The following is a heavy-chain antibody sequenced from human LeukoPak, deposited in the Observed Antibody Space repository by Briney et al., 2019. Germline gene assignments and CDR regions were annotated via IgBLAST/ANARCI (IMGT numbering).Heavy chain of an antibody. J-gene: IGHJ4*02. CDR1: GGSISSYY. V-gene: IGHV4-59*01. CDR3: ATLGYGGNGAFDN. Sequence: ASETLSVNSTVTGGSISSYYLSCIWHLPYKGLVWIGYIYYSGSTTYNPSLKSRVTISVDTSKNQFSLKLTSVTAADTAVYYCATLGYGGNGAFDNWGQGTLVTVSP. CDR2: IYYSGST. D-gene: IGHD4-23*01.